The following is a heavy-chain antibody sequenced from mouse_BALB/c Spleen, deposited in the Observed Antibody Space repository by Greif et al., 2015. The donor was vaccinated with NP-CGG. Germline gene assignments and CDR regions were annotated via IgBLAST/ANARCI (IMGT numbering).Heavy chain of an antibody. CDR1: GFTFSSYA. J-gene: IGHJ3*01. CDR3: ARHETTTWFAY. Sequence: EVQLVESGGGLVKPGGSLKLSCAASGFTFSSYAMSWVRQTPEKRLEWVATFSSGGSYTYYPDSVKGRFTISRDNAKNTLYLQMSSLRSEDTAMYYCARHETTTWFAYWGQGTLVTVSA. V-gene: IGHV5-9-3*01. D-gene: IGHD2-12*01. CDR2: FSSGGSYT.